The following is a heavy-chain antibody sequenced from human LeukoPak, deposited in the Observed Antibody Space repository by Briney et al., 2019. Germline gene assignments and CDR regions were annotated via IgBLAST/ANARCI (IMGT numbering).Heavy chain of an antibody. Sequence: PSETLSLTCAVSGYSISSGYYWAWIRQPPGKGLEWIGNMYHSGESYNNPSLKSRVTISVDASKNQFFLKLTSVTAADTAVYYCARPWGTSPSNWGQGTLVTVSS. V-gene: IGHV4-38-2*01. CDR3: ARPWGTSPSN. CDR1: GYSISSGYY. D-gene: IGHD3-16*01. CDR2: MYHSGES. J-gene: IGHJ4*02.